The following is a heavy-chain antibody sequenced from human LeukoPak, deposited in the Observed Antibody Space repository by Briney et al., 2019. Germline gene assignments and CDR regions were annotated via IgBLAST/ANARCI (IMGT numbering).Heavy chain of an antibody. CDR1: GFTFSSYW. D-gene: IGHD6-19*01. CDR3: ARVVWQWLAFDY. Sequence: GGSLRLSCAASGFTFSSYWMSWVRQAPGKGLEWVANIQQDGRGKYYVDSVKGRFTISRDNARNSLYLQMNSLRAEDTAVYYCARVVWQWLAFDYWGQGTLVTVSS. CDR2: IQQDGRGK. J-gene: IGHJ4*02. V-gene: IGHV3-7*01.